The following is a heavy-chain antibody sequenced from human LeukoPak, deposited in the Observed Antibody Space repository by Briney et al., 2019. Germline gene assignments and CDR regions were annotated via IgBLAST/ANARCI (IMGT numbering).Heavy chain of an antibody. D-gene: IGHD3-10*01. CDR3: ARVDGSGSWVNWFDP. V-gene: IGHV4-31*03. Sequence: SQTLSLTCTVSGGSISSGGYYWSWIRQHPGKGLEWIGYIYYSGSTYYNTSLKSRVTISVDTSKNQFSLKLSSVTAADTAVYYCARVDGSGSWVNWFDPWGQGTLVTVSS. CDR2: IYYSGST. CDR1: GGSISSGGYY. J-gene: IGHJ5*02.